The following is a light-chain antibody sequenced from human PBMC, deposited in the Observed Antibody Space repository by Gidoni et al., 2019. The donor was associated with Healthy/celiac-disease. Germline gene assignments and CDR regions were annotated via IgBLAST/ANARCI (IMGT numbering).Light chain of an antibody. Sequence: EIVVTQSPDPLAVSLGERATINCKSSQSVLYSSNNKNYLAWYQQKPGQPPKLLIYWASTRESGVPDRFSGSGSGTDFTLTISSLQAEDVAVYYCQQYYSTPLTFGGGTKVEIK. CDR1: QSVLYSSNNKNY. J-gene: IGKJ4*01. CDR2: WAS. V-gene: IGKV4-1*01. CDR3: QQYYSTPLT.